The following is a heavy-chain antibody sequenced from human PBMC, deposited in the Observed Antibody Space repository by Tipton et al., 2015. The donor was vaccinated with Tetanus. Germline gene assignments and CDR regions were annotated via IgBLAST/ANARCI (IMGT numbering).Heavy chain of an antibody. CDR2: ISGSGGST. Sequence: SLRLSCAASGFTFSDYYVSWIRQAPGKGLEWVSAISGSGGSTYYADSVKGRFTISRDNSKDTLYLQLNSLRAEDTAIYYCAKDQGPDYGDQLEYWGQGILVTVSS. CDR3: AKDQGPDYGDQLEY. CDR1: GFTFSDYY. V-gene: IGHV3-23*01. D-gene: IGHD4-17*01. J-gene: IGHJ4*02.